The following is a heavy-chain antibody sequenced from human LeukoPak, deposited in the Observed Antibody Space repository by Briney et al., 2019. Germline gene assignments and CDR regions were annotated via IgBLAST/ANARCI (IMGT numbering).Heavy chain of an antibody. V-gene: IGHV4-59*01. CDR3: ARDRIVGAKRWFDP. J-gene: IGHJ5*02. Sequence: SETLSLTCTVSGGSISSYYWSWIRQPPGKGLEWIGYIYYSGSTNYNPSLKSRVTISVDTSKNQFSLKLSSVTAADTAVYYCARDRIVGAKRWFDPWGQGTLVTVSS. CDR1: GGSISSYY. CDR2: IYYSGST. D-gene: IGHD1-26*01.